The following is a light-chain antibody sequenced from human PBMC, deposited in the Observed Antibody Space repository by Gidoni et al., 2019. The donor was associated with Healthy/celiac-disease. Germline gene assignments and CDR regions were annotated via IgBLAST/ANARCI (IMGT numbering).Light chain of an antibody. J-gene: IGKJ4*01. CDR3: QQYYSTPLT. CDR1: QSVLYSSNNKNY. Sequence: DIVMTLSPDSLAVSLGERATINCKSSQSVLYSSNNKNYLAWYQQKPGQPPKLLIYWASTRESGVPDRFSGSGSGTDFTLTISSLQVEDVAVYYCQQYYSTPLTFGGGTKVEIK. CDR2: WAS. V-gene: IGKV4-1*01.